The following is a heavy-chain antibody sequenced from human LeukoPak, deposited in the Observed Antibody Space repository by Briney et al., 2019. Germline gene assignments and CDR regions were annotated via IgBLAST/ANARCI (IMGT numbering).Heavy chain of an antibody. CDR1: GGTFSSYA. D-gene: IGHD6-6*01. CDR2: IIPIFGTA. CDR3: ARDLERSSPNWFDP. V-gene: IGHV1-69*13. J-gene: IGHJ5*02. Sequence: GASVKVSCKASGGTFSSYAISWVRQAPGQGLEWMGGIIPIFGTANYAQKFQGRVTITADESTSTAYMELSSLRSEDTAVYYCARDLERSSPNWFDPWGQGTLVTVSS.